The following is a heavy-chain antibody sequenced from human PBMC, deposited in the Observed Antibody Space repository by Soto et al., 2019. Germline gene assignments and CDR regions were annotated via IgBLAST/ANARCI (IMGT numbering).Heavy chain of an antibody. CDR1: GFIFRDLY. Sequence: PGGSLRLSCAAAGFIFRDLYMTWIRQAPGKGLEWLSYISGGGEAIHYADSVKGRFTVSRDNARRSLYLQMNSLRAEDTAVYYCASDPYYYASGYWGQGTLVTVSS. J-gene: IGHJ4*02. V-gene: IGHV3-11*01. CDR2: ISGGGEAI. CDR3: ASDPYYYASGY. D-gene: IGHD3-10*01.